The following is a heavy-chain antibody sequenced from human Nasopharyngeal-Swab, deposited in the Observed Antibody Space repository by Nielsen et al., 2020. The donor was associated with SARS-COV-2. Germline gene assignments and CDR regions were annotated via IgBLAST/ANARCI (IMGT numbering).Heavy chain of an antibody. J-gene: IGHJ4*02. D-gene: IGHD5-18*01. CDR1: GFTFSSYG. CDR2: IWYDGSNK. Sequence: GGSLRLSCAASGFTFSSYGMRWVRQAPGKGLEWVAVIWYDGSNKYYADSVKGRFTISRDNSKNTLYLQMNSLRAEDTAVYYCARGRTSGYSYGFYFDYWGQGTLVTVSS. CDR3: ARGRTSGYSYGFYFDY. V-gene: IGHV3-33*01.